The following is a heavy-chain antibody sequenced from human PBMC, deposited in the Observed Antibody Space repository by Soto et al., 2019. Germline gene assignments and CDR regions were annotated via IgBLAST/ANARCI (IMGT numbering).Heavy chain of an antibody. V-gene: IGHV3-74*01. CDR2: INSDGSST. D-gene: IGHD3-10*01. CDR3: ARERLWFGESRYYNWFDP. Sequence: GGSLRLSCAASGFTFSSYWMHWVRQAPGKGLVWVSRINSDGSSTSYADSVKGRFTISRDNAKNTLYLQMNSLRAEDTAVYFFARERLWFGESRYYNWFDPWGQGTLVTVSS. CDR1: GFTFSSYW. J-gene: IGHJ5*02.